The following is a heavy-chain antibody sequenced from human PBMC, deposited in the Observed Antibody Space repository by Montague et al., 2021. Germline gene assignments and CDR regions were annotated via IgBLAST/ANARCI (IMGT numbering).Heavy chain of an antibody. J-gene: IGHJ5*01. Sequence: TLSLTCTVSGGSISSGGYYWSWIRQHPGKGLEWIGYIYYNGSTYHNPSLKSRVTMSMDTSKNQFSLKLSSVTAADTAVYYCAWTYDGRGGNCYSDFDAWGKGTLVTASS. CDR3: AWTYDGRGGNCYSDFDA. CDR1: GGSISSGGYY. D-gene: IGHD2-15*01. CDR2: IYYNGST. V-gene: IGHV4-31*03.